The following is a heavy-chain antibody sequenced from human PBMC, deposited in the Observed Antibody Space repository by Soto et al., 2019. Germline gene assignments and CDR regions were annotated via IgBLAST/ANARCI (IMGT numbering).Heavy chain of an antibody. CDR2: ISTTSTYT. V-gene: IGHV3-21*01. D-gene: IGHD2-2*01. Sequence: GGSLRLSCAASGFTFSRYYMNWVRQAPGKGLEWVSSISTTSTYTHYADSLKGRFTISRDNAKKLLYLQMDSLRAEDTAVYYCARDDGLSSTNVKAFDIWGQGTKVTVS. CDR3: ARDDGLSSTNVKAFDI. J-gene: IGHJ3*02. CDR1: GFTFSRYY.